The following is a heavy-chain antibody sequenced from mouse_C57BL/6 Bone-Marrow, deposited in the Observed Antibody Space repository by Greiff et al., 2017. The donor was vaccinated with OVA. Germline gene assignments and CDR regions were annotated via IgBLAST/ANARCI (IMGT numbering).Heavy chain of an antibody. D-gene: IGHD6-1*01. J-gene: IGHJ4*01. V-gene: IGHV1-39*01. CDR2: INPNYGTT. CDR3: ARRGGGSQEDY. Sequence: EVQLQQSGPELVKPGASVKISCKASGYSFTDYNMNWVKQSNGKSLEWIGVINPNYGTTSYNQKFKDKATLTADKSSSTAYMQLSSLTSEDSAVYYCARRGGGSQEDYWGQGTSVTVSS. CDR1: GYSFTDYN.